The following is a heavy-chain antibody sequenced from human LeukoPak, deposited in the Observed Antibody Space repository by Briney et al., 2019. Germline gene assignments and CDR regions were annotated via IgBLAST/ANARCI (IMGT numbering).Heavy chain of an antibody. V-gene: IGHV4-59*08. CDR2: IYYSGST. Sequence: SETLSLTCTVSGGSISSYYWSWIRQPPGKGLEWIGYIYYSGSTNYNPSLKSRVTISVDTSKNQFSLKLSSVTAADTAVYYCAREGDYVMYNWFDPWGQGTLVTVSS. J-gene: IGHJ5*02. D-gene: IGHD4-17*01. CDR1: GGSISSYY. CDR3: AREGDYVMYNWFDP.